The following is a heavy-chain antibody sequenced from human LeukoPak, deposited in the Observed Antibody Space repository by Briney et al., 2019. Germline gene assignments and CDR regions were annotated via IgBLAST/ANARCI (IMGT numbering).Heavy chain of an antibody. V-gene: IGHV4-4*02. J-gene: IGHJ3*02. CDR1: GGSFSSSNW. Sequence: PSETLSLTCAVSGGSFSSSNWWSWVRQPPGKGLEWIGEIYHSGSTNYNPSLKSRVTISVDKSKNQFSLKLSSVTAADTAVYYCARAIAAAGTSAFDIWGQGTMVTVSS. CDR3: ARAIAAAGTSAFDI. CDR2: IYHSGST. D-gene: IGHD6-13*01.